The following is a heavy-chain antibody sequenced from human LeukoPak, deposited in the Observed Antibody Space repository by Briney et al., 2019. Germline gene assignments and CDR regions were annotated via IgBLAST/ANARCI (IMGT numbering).Heavy chain of an antibody. V-gene: IGHV3-9*01. CDR3: AKALGPLSSECPDY. CDR1: GFTFDDYA. Sequence: GRSLRLSCAASGFTFDDYAMHWVRQAPGKGLEWVSGISWNSGSIGYADSVKGRFTISRDNAKNSLYLQMNSLRAEDTALYYCAKALGPLSSECPDYWGQGTLVTVSS. D-gene: IGHD3-3*01. CDR2: ISWNSGSI. J-gene: IGHJ4*02.